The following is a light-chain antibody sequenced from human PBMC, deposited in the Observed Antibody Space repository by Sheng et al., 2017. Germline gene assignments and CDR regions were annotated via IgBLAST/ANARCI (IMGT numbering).Light chain of an antibody. CDR2: DVS. V-gene: IGKV3-11*01. CDR1: QSISKY. CDR3: QQRSNWPPWT. J-gene: IGKJ1*01. Sequence: ENVLTQSPATLSLSPGERASLSCRASQSISKYLAWYQQKPGQAPRLLIYDVSNRATGIPARFSGGGSGTDFTLTISSLEPEDFALYYCQQRSNWPPWTFGQGTKVEIK.